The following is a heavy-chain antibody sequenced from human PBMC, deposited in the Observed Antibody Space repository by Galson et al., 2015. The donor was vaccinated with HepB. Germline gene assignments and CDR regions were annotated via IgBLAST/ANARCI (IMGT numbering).Heavy chain of an antibody. CDR1: GFTFSDHY. CDR3: TRADIVVVPAAIYYYYGMDV. D-gene: IGHD2-2*01. V-gene: IGHV3-72*01. J-gene: IGHJ6*02. Sequence: SLRLSCAAPGFTFSDHYMDWVRQAPGKGLEWVGRTRNKANSYTTEYAASVKGRFTISRDDSKNSLYLQMNSLKTEDTAVYYCTRADIVVVPAAIYYYYGMDVWGQGTTVTVSS. CDR2: TRNKANSYTT.